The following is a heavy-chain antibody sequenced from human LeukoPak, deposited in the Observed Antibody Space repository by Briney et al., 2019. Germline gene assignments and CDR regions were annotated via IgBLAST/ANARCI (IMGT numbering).Heavy chain of an antibody. J-gene: IGHJ4*02. Sequence: ASVKVSCKASGYTFTGYYMHWVRQAPGPGLEWLGWINPNSGGTNYAQKFQGRVPMTRATSIRTAYMELSRPRSDDTAEYYCARDEYLDTAMATDYWGQGTLVTVSS. CDR2: INPNSGGT. CDR1: GYTFTGYY. V-gene: IGHV1-2*02. D-gene: IGHD5-18*01. CDR3: ARDEYLDTAMATDY.